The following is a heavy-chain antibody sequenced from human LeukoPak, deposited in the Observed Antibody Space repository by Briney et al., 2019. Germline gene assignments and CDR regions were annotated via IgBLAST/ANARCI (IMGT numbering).Heavy chain of an antibody. CDR3: ARPRGCGSSRCNNFDY. CDR2: IKSDGST. Sequence: GGSLRLSCAASGFTFSNSWMHWVRQAPGKGLVWVSIIKSDGSTIYADSVKGRFTISRDNAKSTIYLQMNSLRAEDTAVYYCARPRGCGSSRCNNFDYWGQGTLVTVSS. D-gene: IGHD2-2*01. CDR1: GFTFSNSW. V-gene: IGHV3-74*01. J-gene: IGHJ4*02.